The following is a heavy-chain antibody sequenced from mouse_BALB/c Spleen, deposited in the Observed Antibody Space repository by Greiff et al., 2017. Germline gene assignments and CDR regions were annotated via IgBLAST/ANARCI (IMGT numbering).Heavy chain of an antibody. D-gene: IGHD2-1*01. CDR1: GYTFSSYW. V-gene: IGHV1-9*01. CDR2: ILPGSGST. J-gene: IGHJ3*01. CDR3: ARGGGYYGNLFAY. Sequence: QVQLKESGAELMKPGASVKISCKATGYTFSSYWIEWVKQRPGHGLEWIGEILPGSGSTNYNEKFKGKATFTADTSSNTAYMQLSSLTSEDSAVYYCARGGGYYGNLFAYWGQGTLVTVSA.